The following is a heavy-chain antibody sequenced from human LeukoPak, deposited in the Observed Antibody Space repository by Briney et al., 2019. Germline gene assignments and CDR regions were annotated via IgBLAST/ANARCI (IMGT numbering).Heavy chain of an antibody. CDR3: ARVTYGDLFRFDY. V-gene: IGHV1-2*02. D-gene: IGHD4-17*01. Sequence: ASVTVSCKASGYTFTGYYMHWVRQAPGQGLEWMGWINPNSGGTNYAQKFQGRVTMTRDTSISTAYMELSRLRSDDTAVYYCARVTYGDLFRFDYWGQGTLVTVSS. CDR2: INPNSGGT. CDR1: GYTFTGYY. J-gene: IGHJ4*02.